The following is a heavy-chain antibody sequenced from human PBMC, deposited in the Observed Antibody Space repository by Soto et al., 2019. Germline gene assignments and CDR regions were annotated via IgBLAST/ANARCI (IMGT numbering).Heavy chain of an antibody. CDR3: TGIAWFRGMDL. Sequence: SQTLALTCAISGDSVSSNGAAWNWIRQSPSRGLEWLGRTYYKSKWNNDYALSVKSRITINPDTSKNPVSLHLHAVTPADTAVYYCTGIAWFRGMDLWGHGSPVTGSS. D-gene: IGHD2-21*01. V-gene: IGHV6-1*01. J-gene: IGHJ6*02. CDR1: GDSVSSNGAA. CDR2: TYYKSKWNN.